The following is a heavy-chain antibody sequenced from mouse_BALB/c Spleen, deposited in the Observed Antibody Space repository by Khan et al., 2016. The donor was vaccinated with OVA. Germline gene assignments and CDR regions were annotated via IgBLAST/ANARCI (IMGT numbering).Heavy chain of an antibody. D-gene: IGHD1-1*01. CDR1: GFTFSTYA. V-gene: IGHV5-9-3*01. Sequence: EVQLQESGGGLVKSGGSLKLSCAASGFTFSTYAMSWVRQTPEKRLEWVATISTGDTYTYYPDSVKGRFTISRDNAKNTLYLQMNSLRSEDTARYYCARPPITTVVATSYWFCDVWGAGTTVTVST. J-gene: IGHJ1*01. CDR3: ARPPITTVVATSYWFCDV. CDR2: ISTGDTYT.